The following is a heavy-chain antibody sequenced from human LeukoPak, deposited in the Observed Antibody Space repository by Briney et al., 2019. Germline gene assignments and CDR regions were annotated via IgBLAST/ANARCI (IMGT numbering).Heavy chain of an antibody. V-gene: IGHV3-53*01. CDR2: IYSGGGT. CDR3: ARFRGGRWYSDY. J-gene: IGHJ4*02. D-gene: IGHD2-15*01. Sequence: PGGSLRLSCAASGFSVSSNYMSWVRQAPGEGLEWVSVIYSGGGTYYADSVKGRFTISRDNSKNTLYLQMNSLRAEDTAVYYCARFRGGRWYSDYWGQGTLVTVSS. CDR1: GFSVSSNY.